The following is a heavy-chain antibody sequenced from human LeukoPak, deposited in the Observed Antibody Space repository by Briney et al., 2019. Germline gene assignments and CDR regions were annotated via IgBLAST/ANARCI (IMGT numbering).Heavy chain of an antibody. CDR3: ARELGYYADY. CDR1: GGSFSGYY. V-gene: IGHV4-34*01. Sequence: PSETLSLTCAVYGGSFSGYYWSWIRQPPGKGLEWIGEINHSGSTNYNPSLKSRVTISVDTSKNQFSLKLSSVTAADTAVYYCARELGYYADYWGQGTLATVSS. CDR2: INHSGST. D-gene: IGHD3-22*01. J-gene: IGHJ4*02.